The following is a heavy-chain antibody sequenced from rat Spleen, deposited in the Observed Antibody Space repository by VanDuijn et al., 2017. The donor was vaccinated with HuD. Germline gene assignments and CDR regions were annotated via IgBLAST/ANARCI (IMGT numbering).Heavy chain of an antibody. CDR2: ISSGGST. CDR3: TRESLPGFNSHWFLS. D-gene: IGHD1-4*01. CDR1: GFSLTSNG. J-gene: IGHJ3*01. Sequence: QVQLKESGPGLVQPSQTLSLTCTVSGFSLTSNGVSWVRQPPGKGLEWIAAISSGGSTYYNSALKSRLSISRDTSKSQVFLKVDSLQTEDTATYFCTRESLPGFNSHWFLSWGQGTLVTVSS. V-gene: IGHV2S12*01.